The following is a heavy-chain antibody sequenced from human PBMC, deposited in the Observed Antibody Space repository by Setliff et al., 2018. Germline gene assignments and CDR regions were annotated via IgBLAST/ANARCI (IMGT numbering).Heavy chain of an antibody. Sequence: PSETLSLTCAVSGASTTTYYWSWIRQPPGKGLEWIGYIFSGGSTKFNPPLKSRVTISVDTSKNQVSLRLSSVTAADTALYYCARARSRYYNFWSGEMDVWGKGTTVTVSS. D-gene: IGHD3-3*01. V-gene: IGHV4-59*01. CDR2: IFSGGST. CDR1: GASTTTYY. CDR3: ARARSRYYNFWSGEMDV. J-gene: IGHJ6*04.